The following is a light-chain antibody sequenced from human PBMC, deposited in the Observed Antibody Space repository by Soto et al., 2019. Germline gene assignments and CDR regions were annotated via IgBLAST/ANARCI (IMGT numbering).Light chain of an antibody. CDR2: AAS. J-gene: IGKJ3*01. CDR1: QGIRNF. CDR3: QKYSCFPV. Sequence: DIQMTQSPTSLSASVGDRVTITCRASQGIRNFVAWYQQKPGKAPKLLIYAASTLQSGVPSRFSASGSGIDFTLAINRLQPEDVAAYSCQKYSCFPVFGSGTKVVIK. V-gene: IGKV1-27*01.